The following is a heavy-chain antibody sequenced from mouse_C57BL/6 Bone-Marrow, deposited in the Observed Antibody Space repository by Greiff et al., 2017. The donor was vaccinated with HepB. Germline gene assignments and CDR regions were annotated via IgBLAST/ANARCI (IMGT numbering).Heavy chain of an antibody. D-gene: IGHD2-4*01. J-gene: IGHJ2*01. V-gene: IGHV1-54*01. CDR1: GYAFTNYL. CDR3: ARTSIYYDYDAHFDY. CDR2: INPGSGGT. Sequence: QVQLQQSGAELVRPGTSVKVSCKASGYAFTNYLIEWVKQRPGQGLEWIGVINPGSGGTNYNEKFKGKATLTADKSSSTAYMQLSSLTSEDSAVYFCARTSIYYDYDAHFDYWGQGTTLTVSS.